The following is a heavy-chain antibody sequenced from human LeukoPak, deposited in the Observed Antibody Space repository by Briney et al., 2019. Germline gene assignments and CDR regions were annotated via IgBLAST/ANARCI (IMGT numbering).Heavy chain of an antibody. CDR1: GFTFSSYA. CDR2: ISGSGGST. CDR3: AKDRDFDWLLYYFDY. Sequence: PGGSLRLSCAASGFTFSSYAMSWVRQAPGKGLEWVSAISGSGGSTYYADSVKGRFTISSDNSKNTLYLQMNSLRAEDTAVYYCAKDRDFDWLLYYFDYWGQGTLVTVSS. J-gene: IGHJ4*02. D-gene: IGHD3-9*01. V-gene: IGHV3-23*01.